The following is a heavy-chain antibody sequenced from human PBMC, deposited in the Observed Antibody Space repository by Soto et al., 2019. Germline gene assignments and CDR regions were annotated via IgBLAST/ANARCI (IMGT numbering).Heavy chain of an antibody. CDR3: AAGSYYYYYMDV. CDR1: GFTFTSSA. J-gene: IGHJ6*03. CDR2: IVVGSGNT. Sequence: ASVKVSCKASGFTFTSSAMQWVRQARGQRLEWIGWIVVGSGNTNYAQKFQERVTITRDMSTSTAYMELSSLRSEDTAVYYCAAGSYYYYYMDVWGKGTTVTVSS. V-gene: IGHV1-58*02. D-gene: IGHD1-26*01.